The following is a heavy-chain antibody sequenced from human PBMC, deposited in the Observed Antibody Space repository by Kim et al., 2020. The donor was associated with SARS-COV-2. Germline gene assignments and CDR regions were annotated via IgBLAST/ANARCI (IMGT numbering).Heavy chain of an antibody. Sequence: YADSAKGRFTISRDNSKNTVYLQMNSLRVEDTAVYFCARDRGGTGAVFDYWGQGTLVTVSS. CDR3: ARDRGGTGAVFDY. J-gene: IGHJ4*02. V-gene: IGHV3-53*01. D-gene: IGHD3-16*01.